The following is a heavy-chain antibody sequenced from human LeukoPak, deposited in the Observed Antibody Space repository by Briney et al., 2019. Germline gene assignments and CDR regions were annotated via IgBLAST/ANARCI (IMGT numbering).Heavy chain of an antibody. CDR1: GFTVTDNY. CDR2: VYPDGRT. CDR3: ARTNPVYGDYDY. Sequence: GGSLRLSCAVSGFTVTDNYMSWVRQAPGKGLQGVSVVYPDGRTYYADSVKGRFTISRDNSRNTLLLQLNSLRADDTAVYYCARTNPVYGDYDYWGQGTLVTVSS. J-gene: IGHJ4*02. V-gene: IGHV3-53*01. D-gene: IGHD4-17*01.